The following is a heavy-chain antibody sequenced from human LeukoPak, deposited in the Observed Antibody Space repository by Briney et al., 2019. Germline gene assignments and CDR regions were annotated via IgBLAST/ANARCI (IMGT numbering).Heavy chain of an antibody. CDR3: ARGLLWYFDL. Sequence: GGSLRLSCAASGFTFSTYWMHWVRQAPGTGLLWVSCINSDGSSSNYADSVKGRFTISRDNAKNTLYLQMNSLRAEDTAVYYCARGLLWYFDLWGRGTLVTVSS. CDR2: INSDGSSS. J-gene: IGHJ2*01. D-gene: IGHD2/OR15-2a*01. V-gene: IGHV3-74*01. CDR1: GFTFSTYW.